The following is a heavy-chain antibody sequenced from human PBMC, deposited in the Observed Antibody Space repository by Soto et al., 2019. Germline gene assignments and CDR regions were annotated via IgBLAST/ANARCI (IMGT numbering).Heavy chain of an antibody. Sequence: QITLKESGPTLVKPTQTLTLTCTFSGFSLSTSGVGVGWIRQPPGKALEWLALIYWDDDKRYSPSLKSRLTITKDTTKNQVVLTMTNMDPVDTATYYCVHSRLLSDRGDWFDPWGQGTLVTVSS. CDR3: VHSRLLSDRGDWFDP. V-gene: IGHV2-5*02. J-gene: IGHJ5*02. D-gene: IGHD3-10*01. CDR2: IYWDDDK. CDR1: GFSLSTSGVG.